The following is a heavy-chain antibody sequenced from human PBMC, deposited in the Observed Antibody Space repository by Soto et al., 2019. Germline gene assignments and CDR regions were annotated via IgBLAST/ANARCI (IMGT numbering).Heavy chain of an antibody. J-gene: IGHJ6*02. CDR2: VSGYNGHS. Sequence: QVHLVQSGAEVKKPGASVKVSCKASNETLTTYGISWVRQAPGQGLEWMGWVSGYNGHSSSAQKFQDSVIMTADTSTNTAYMKLRSLTPDDSAVYFCARDSSSSGYYYGMDVWGQGTTVTVSS. V-gene: IGHV1-18*01. CDR3: ARDSSSSGYYYGMDV. D-gene: IGHD6-6*01. CDR1: NETLTTYG.